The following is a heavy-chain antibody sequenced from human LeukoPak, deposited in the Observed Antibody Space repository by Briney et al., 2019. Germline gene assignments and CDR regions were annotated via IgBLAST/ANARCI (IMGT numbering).Heavy chain of an antibody. J-gene: IGHJ5*02. CDR1: GGTFSSYA. V-gene: IGHV1-69*01. CDR2: IIPIFGTA. D-gene: IGHD3-3*01. Sequence: GSSVKVSCKASGGTFSSYAISWVRRAPGQGHEWMGGIIPIFGTANYAQKFQGRVTITADESTSTAYMELSSLRSEDTAVYYCARGAAIFGVVGNWFDPWGQGTLVTVSS. CDR3: ARGAAIFGVVGNWFDP.